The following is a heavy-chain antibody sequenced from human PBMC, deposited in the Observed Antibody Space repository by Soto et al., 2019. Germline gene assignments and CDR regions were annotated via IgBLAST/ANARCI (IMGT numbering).Heavy chain of an antibody. V-gene: IGHV1-3*01. Sequence: LVASVKVSCKASGYTFTSYAMHLVRQAPGQRLEWMGWINAGNGNTKYSQKFQGRVTITRDTSASTAYMELSSLRSEDTAVYYCAINRLTGYSRPFDYWGQGTLVTVS. J-gene: IGHJ4*02. CDR2: INAGNGNT. CDR1: GYTFTSYA. CDR3: AINRLTGYSRPFDY. D-gene: IGHD3-9*01.